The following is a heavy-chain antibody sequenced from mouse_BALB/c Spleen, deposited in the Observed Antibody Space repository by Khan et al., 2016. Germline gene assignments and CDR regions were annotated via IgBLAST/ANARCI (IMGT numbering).Heavy chain of an antibody. J-gene: IGHJ2*01. Sequence: QIQLVQSGPELKKPGETVKISCKASGYTFTNYGMNWVKQAPGKGLKWMAWINTRTGEPTYAEEFKGRFDLSFETSARTAYLQINNLKNEDTATYFCAREPKFFDYWGQGTTLTVSS. CDR3: AREPKFFDY. CDR2: INTRTGEP. V-gene: IGHV9-3*02. CDR1: GYTFTNYG.